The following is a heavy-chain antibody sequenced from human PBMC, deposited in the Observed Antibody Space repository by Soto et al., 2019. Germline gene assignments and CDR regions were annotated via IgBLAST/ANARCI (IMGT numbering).Heavy chain of an antibody. Sequence: EVQLLESGGDLIQPGGSLRLSCAASGFTFSSYAMSWVHQAPGKGLGWVSAISSSGGSTFYADSVKGRFTISRDNSRNTLDLQMNSLRAEDTAIYYCAKYQPMTQPRPYFDYWGQGTLVTVSS. CDR2: ISSSGGST. CDR1: GFTFSSYA. D-gene: IGHD3-22*01. J-gene: IGHJ4*02. CDR3: AKYQPMTQPRPYFDY. V-gene: IGHV3-23*01.